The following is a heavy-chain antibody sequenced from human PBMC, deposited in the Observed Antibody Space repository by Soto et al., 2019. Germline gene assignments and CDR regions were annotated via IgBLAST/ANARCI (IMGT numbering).Heavy chain of an antibody. CDR1: GYTFTSYA. CDR2: INAGNGNT. Sequence: QVPLVQSGAEVKKPGASVKVSCKASGYTFTSYAMHWVRQAPGQRLEWMGWINAGNGNTKYSQKFQGRVTITRDTSASTAYMELSSLRSEDTAVYYCARGRIAALSHYYYYYGMDVWGQGTTVTVSS. D-gene: IGHD6-6*01. J-gene: IGHJ6*02. V-gene: IGHV1-3*01. CDR3: ARGRIAALSHYYYYYGMDV.